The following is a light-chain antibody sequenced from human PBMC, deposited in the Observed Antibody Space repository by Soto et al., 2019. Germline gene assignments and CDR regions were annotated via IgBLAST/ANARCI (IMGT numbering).Light chain of an antibody. V-gene: IGKV3-20*01. CDR3: QQYDSLPLT. Sequence: EIVLTQSPGTLSLSPGERATLSCRASQSVSSSYLAWYQQKPGQAPRLLIYGASSSATGIPDRFSGSGSGTDFTLTISRLEPEDFAVYYCQQYDSLPLTFGGGTKVEIK. CDR2: GAS. J-gene: IGKJ4*01. CDR1: QSVSSSY.